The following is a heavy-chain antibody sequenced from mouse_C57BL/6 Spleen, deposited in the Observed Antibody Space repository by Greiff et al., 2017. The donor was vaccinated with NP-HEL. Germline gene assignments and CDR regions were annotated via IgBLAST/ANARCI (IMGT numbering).Heavy chain of an antibody. J-gene: IGHJ2*01. CDR1: GYTFTDYE. V-gene: IGHV1-15*01. CDR2: IDPETGGT. Sequence: QVQLKESGAELVRPGASVTLSCKASGYTFTDYEMHWVKQTPVHGLEWIGAIDPETGGTAYNQKFKGKAILTADKSSSTAYMELRSLTSEDSAVYYCTRVTGPGYFDYWGQGTTLTVSS. CDR3: TRVTGPGYFDY. D-gene: IGHD4-1*01.